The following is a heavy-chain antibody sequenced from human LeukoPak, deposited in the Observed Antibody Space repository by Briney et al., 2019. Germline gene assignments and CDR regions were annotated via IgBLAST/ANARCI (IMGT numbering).Heavy chain of an antibody. J-gene: IGHJ4*02. V-gene: IGHV1-3*01. Sequence: ASVKVSCKASGYTFTSYAMHWVRQAPGQRLEWMGWINAGNGNTKYSQKFQGRVTITRDTSASTAYMELSSLRSEDTAVYYCGREVFPDYDILTGRHEAFDYRGQGTLVTVSS. CDR1: GYTFTSYA. D-gene: IGHD3-9*01. CDR2: INAGNGNT. CDR3: GREVFPDYDILTGRHEAFDY.